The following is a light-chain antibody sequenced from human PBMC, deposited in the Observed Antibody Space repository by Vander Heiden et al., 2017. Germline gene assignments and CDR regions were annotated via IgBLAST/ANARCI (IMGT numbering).Light chain of an antibody. CDR2: QDR. V-gene: IGLV3-1*01. CDR1: KLGEKY. J-gene: IGLJ2*01. Sequence: SSDLTQPPSVSVSPGQTASITCSGDKLGEKYASWYQQKPGQSPVLVIYQDRKRPSGIPERFSGSNSGNTATLTISGTQAMDESYYYCQAWDTSSGVFGGGTKLTVL. CDR3: QAWDTSSGV.